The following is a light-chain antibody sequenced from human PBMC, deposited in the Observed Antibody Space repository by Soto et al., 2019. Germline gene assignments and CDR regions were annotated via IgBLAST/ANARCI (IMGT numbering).Light chain of an antibody. J-gene: IGLJ1*01. CDR1: NNDIGGYTY. CDR3: SSYSRSINYV. CDR2: EVN. V-gene: IGLV2-8*01. Sequence: LTQPPSASGSPRQSVTISCSGTNNDIGGYTYVSWYQQLPGKAPKLMIYEVNKRPSGIPDRFSGAKSGNTASLTVSGLQPEDESEYFCSSYSRSINYVFGTGTKVTVL.